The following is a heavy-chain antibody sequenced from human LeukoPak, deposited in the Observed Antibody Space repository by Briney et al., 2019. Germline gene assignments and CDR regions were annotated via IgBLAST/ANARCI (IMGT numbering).Heavy chain of an antibody. CDR3: ARAYCSGGSCYSGFDY. Sequence: ASETLSLTCTVSGVSISSYYWSWIRQPAGKGLEWIGRIYTSGSTNYNPSLKSRVTMSVDTSKNQFSLKLSSVTAADTAVYYCARAYCSGGSCYSGFDYWGQGTLVTVSS. V-gene: IGHV4-4*07. D-gene: IGHD2-15*01. J-gene: IGHJ4*02. CDR1: GVSISSYY. CDR2: IYTSGST.